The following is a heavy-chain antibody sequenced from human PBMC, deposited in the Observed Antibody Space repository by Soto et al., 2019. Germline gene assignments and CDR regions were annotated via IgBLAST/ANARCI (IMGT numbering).Heavy chain of an antibody. D-gene: IGHD6-19*01. J-gene: IGHJ4*02. CDR3: AREPGSVAGIYFDY. CDR2: INAGNGNT. CDR1: GYTFTSYA. V-gene: IGHV1-3*01. Sequence: ASVKVSCKASGYTFTSYAMHWVRQAPGQRLEWMGWINAGNGNTKYSQKLQGRVTITRDTSASTAYMELSSLRSEDTAVYYCAREPGSVAGIYFDYWGQGTLVTVSS.